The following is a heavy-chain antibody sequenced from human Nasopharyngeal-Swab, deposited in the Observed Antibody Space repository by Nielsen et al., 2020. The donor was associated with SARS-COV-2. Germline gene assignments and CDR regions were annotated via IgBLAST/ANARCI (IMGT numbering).Heavy chain of an antibody. CDR1: GFTFSSYA. J-gene: IGHJ6*02. CDR3: AKGAYYYGSGFYYNVDYYYGMDV. V-gene: IGHV3-23*01. D-gene: IGHD3-10*01. CDR2: ISGSGGST. Sequence: GESLKISCAASGFTFSSYAMSWVRKAQGQGLEWVSAISGSGGSTYYADSVKGRFTISRDNSKNTLYLQMNSLRAEDTAVYYCAKGAYYYGSGFYYNVDYYYGMDVWGQGTTVTVSS.